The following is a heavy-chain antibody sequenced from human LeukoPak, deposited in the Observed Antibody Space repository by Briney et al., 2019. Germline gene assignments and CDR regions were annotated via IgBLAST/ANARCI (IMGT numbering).Heavy chain of an antibody. CDR2: IYTGGTT. J-gene: IGHJ6*02. CDR3: ARRKVVSAYYYGMDV. Sequence: GGSLRLSYAASGFTVNSQYMSWVRQAPGKGLEWVSVIYTGGTTHYADSVEGRFTISRDNAKNTLYLQMNSLRAEDTAVYYCARRKVVSAYYYGMDVWGQGTTVTVSS. V-gene: IGHV3-66*01. CDR1: GFTVNSQY. D-gene: IGHD2-2*01.